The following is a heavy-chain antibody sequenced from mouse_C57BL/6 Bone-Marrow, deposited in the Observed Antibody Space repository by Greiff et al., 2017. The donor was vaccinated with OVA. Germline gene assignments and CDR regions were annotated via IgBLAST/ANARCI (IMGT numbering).Heavy chain of an antibody. D-gene: IGHD1-1*01. CDR3: TAITTVAHWYFDV. Sequence: EVKLMESGGGLVQPGGSMKLSCVASGFTFSNYWMNWVRQSPEKGLEWVAQIRLKSDNYATHYAESVKGRFTISRDDSKSSVYLQMNNLRAEDTGIYYCTAITTVAHWYFDVWGTGTTVTVSS. CDR1: GFTFSNYW. J-gene: IGHJ1*03. V-gene: IGHV6-3*01. CDR2: IRLKSDNYAT.